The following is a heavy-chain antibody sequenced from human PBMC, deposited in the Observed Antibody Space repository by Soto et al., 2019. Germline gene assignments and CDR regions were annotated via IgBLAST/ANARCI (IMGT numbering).Heavy chain of an antibody. CDR3: AREPATAKPEGVDF. J-gene: IGHJ4*02. CDR2: INPNSGGT. D-gene: IGHD1-1*01. CDR1: GYTFSDYY. Sequence: ASVKVSCKASGYTFSDYYIHWVRQAPGQGLEWMGWINPNSGGTKYAPKFQGGVTMTRDTSITSAYMELSRLRSGDTAVYYCAREPATAKPEGVDFWGQGTLVTVSS. V-gene: IGHV1-2*02.